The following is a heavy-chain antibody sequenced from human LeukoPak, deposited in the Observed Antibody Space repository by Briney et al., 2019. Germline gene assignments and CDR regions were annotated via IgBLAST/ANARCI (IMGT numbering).Heavy chain of an antibody. CDR1: GYTFTSYG. D-gene: IGHD2-2*02. CDR2: ISAYNGNT. V-gene: IGHV1-18*01. J-gene: IGHJ5*02. CDR3: ARDRGGYCSSTSCYRDWFDP. Sequence: ASVKVSCKASGYTFTSYGISWVRQAPGQGLEWMGWISAYNGNTNYAQKLQGRVTMTTDTSTSTAYMELRSLRSGDTAVYYRARDRGGYCSSTSCYRDWFDPWGQGTLVTVSS.